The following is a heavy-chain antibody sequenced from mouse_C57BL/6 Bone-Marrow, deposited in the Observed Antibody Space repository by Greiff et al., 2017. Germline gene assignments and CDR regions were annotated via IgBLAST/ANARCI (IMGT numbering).Heavy chain of an antibody. J-gene: IGHJ2*01. D-gene: IGHD6-1*01. CDR3: ARGAGGY. V-gene: IGHV1-54*01. CDR2: INPGSGGT. Sequence: VMLVESGAELVRPGTSVKVSCKASGYAFTNYLIEWVKQRPGQGLEWIGVINPGSGGTNYNEKFKGKATLTADKSSSTAYMQLSSLTSEDSAVYFCARGAGGYWGQGTTLTVSS. CDR1: GYAFTNYL.